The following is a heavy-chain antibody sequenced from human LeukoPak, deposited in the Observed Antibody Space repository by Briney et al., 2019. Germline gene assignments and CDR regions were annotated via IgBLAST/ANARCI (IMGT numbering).Heavy chain of an antibody. CDR3: ARLGLRSSADAFDI. D-gene: IGHD3-3*01. Sequence: SETPSLTCTVSGGSISSYYWSWIRQPPGKGLEWIGYIYYSGSTNYNPSLKSRVTISVDTSKNQFSLKLSSVTAADTAVYYCARLGLRSSADAFDIWGQGTMVTVSS. CDR1: GGSISSYY. J-gene: IGHJ3*02. V-gene: IGHV4-59*08. CDR2: IYYSGST.